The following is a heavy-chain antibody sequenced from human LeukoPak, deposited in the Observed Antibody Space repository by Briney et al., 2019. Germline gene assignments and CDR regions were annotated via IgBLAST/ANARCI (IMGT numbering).Heavy chain of an antibody. D-gene: IGHD6-13*01. Sequence: ASVKVSCMASGYTFTSYGISWVRQAPGQGLEWMGWISAYNGNTNYAQKLQGRVTMTTDTSTSTAYMELRSLRSDDTAVYYCARSGSSYTSSWSSWFDPWGQGTLVTVSS. V-gene: IGHV1-18*01. CDR2: ISAYNGNT. CDR3: ARSGSSYTSSWSSWFDP. J-gene: IGHJ5*02. CDR1: GYTFTSYG.